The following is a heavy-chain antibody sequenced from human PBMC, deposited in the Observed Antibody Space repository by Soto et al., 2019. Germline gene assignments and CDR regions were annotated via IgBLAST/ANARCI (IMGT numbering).Heavy chain of an antibody. V-gene: IGHV1-18*01. CDR3: ARVGSPRRDIVLVPAATNWFDP. CDR1: GYTFTSYG. CDR2: ISAYNGNT. D-gene: IGHD2-2*01. Sequence: QVQLVQSGAEVKKPGASVKVSCKASGYTFTSYGISWVRQAPGQGLEWMGWISAYNGNTNYAQKLQGRVTMTTDTSTSTAYMELRSLRSDDTAVYYCARVGSPRRDIVLVPAATNWFDPWGQGTLVTVSS. J-gene: IGHJ5*02.